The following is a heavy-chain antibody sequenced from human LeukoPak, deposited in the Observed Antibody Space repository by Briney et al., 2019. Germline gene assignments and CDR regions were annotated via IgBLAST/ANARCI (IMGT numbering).Heavy chain of an antibody. CDR3: ARAGHNSNSGGYDF. Sequence: ASVKVSCKPSGYTFIDHYLHWVRQAPGQRLESLGWIDPDTGDTNYPQKFQGRVTMTRDTSSSTAYMELNRLRSDDTAVYYCARAGHNSNSGGYDFWGLGTLVTVSS. D-gene: IGHD3-22*01. CDR1: GYTFIDHY. J-gene: IGHJ4*02. V-gene: IGHV1-2*02. CDR2: IDPDTGDT.